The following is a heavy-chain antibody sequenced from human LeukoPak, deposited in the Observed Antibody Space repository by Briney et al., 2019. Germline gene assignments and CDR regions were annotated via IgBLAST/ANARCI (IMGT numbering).Heavy chain of an antibody. CDR3: ARDSRGRGFLFDY. J-gene: IGHJ4*02. CDR2: ISSSCSTI. Sequence: GGSLRLSCAASGFTFSSYEMNWVRQAPGKGLEWVSYISSSCSTIYYADSVKGRFTISIDNAKNSLYLQMNSLRAEDTAVYYCARDSRGRGFLFDYWGQGTLVTVSS. D-gene: IGHD3-16*01. CDR1: GFTFSSYE. V-gene: IGHV3-48*03.